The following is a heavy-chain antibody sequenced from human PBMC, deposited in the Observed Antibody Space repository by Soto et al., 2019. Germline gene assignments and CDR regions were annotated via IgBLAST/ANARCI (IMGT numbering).Heavy chain of an antibody. J-gene: IGHJ4*02. CDR3: AQVRHYYDSSGYAY. D-gene: IGHD3-22*01. Sequence: QITLKESGPTLVKPTQTLTLTCTFSGFSLSTSGVGVGWIRQPPGKALEWLALIYWDDDKRYSPSLKSRLTIPKDTSKNQVVLTKTNMDPVDTATYYCAQVRHYYDSSGYAYWGQGTLVTVSS. V-gene: IGHV2-5*02. CDR1: GFSLSTSGVG. CDR2: IYWDDDK.